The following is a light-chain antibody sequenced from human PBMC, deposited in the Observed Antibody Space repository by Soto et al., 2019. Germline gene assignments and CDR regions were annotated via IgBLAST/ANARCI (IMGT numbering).Light chain of an antibody. CDR3: QQYNSYSPT. V-gene: IGKV3-20*01. CDR2: GAS. Sequence: EIVLTQSPGTLSFSPVEGAPLSCRASQSVSSGAFAWYRQKPGQAPGLLIYGASKRATGTPDRFIGSGSGTDFTLTISSLQPDDFATYYCQQYNSYSPTFGQGTKVDIK. J-gene: IGKJ1*01. CDR1: QSVSSGA.